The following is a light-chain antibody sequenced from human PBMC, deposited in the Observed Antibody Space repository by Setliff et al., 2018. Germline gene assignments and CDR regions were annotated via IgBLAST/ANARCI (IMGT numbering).Light chain of an antibody. CDR3: LSYAGSGTDV. V-gene: IGLV2-8*01. CDR1: SSDVGGYNF. J-gene: IGLJ1*01. Sequence: QSVLTQPPSASGSPGQSVTISCTGTSSDVGGYNFVAWYQQHPGKAPKLMIYEVSKRPSGVPDRFSGSKSGNTASLTVSGLQAEDEADYYCLSYAGSGTDVFGSGTKGTVL. CDR2: EVS.